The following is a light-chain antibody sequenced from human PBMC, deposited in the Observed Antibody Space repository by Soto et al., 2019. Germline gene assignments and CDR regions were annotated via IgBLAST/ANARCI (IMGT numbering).Light chain of an antibody. CDR1: QSPLYSDGNTY. CDR2: KVS. V-gene: IGKV2-30*01. CDR3: MQGTHWPWT. J-gene: IGKJ1*01. Sequence: DVVMTQSPLSLPVTLGQPASISCRSSQSPLYSDGNTYLSWFQQGPGQSPRRLIYKVSNRDSGVPDRFSGSGSGTDFTLKISRVEAEDVGVYYCMQGTHWPWTFGQGTKVEIK.